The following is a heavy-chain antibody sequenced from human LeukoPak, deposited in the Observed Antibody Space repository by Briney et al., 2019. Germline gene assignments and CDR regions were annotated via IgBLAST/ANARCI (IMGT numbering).Heavy chain of an antibody. CDR1: GFTFSTYT. D-gene: IGHD3-10*01. V-gene: IGHV3-23*01. Sequence: GGSLRLSCAASGFTFSTYTMTWVRQAPGKGLEWVSSISVSGGSIYYADSVKGRFTISRDNSKNTLYLQMNSLRAEDTAVYYCAKPRWFGELSGIDSWGQGTLVTVSS. CDR2: ISVSGGSI. J-gene: IGHJ4*02. CDR3: AKPRWFGELSGIDS.